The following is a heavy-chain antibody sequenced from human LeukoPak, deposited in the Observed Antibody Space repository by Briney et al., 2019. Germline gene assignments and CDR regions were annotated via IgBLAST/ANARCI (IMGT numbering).Heavy chain of an antibody. CDR1: GFTFNDYG. CDR3: AKPSLYYYDTSGYYRYWYFDL. J-gene: IGHJ2*01. Sequence: SGGSLRLSCAASGFTFNDYGMHWVRQAPGKGLEWVAVVSYDGSNKYYVDSVKGRFTISRDNSKNTLYLQMNSLRAEDTAVYYCAKPSLYYYDTSGYYRYWYFDLWGRGTLVTVSS. V-gene: IGHV3-30*18. D-gene: IGHD3-22*01. CDR2: VSYDGSNK.